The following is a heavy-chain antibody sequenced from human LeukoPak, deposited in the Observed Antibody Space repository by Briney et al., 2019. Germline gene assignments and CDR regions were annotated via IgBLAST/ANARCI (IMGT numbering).Heavy chain of an antibody. V-gene: IGHV1-46*01. Sequence: ASVTVSCKASGYTFTSYYMHWVRQAPGQGLEWMGIINPSGGSTSYAQKFQGRVTMTRDTSTSTVYMELSSLRSEDTAVYYCARESTMIVVDYWGQGTLVTVSS. J-gene: IGHJ4*02. CDR3: ARESTMIVVDY. CDR2: INPSGGST. CDR1: GYTFTSYY. D-gene: IGHD3-22*01.